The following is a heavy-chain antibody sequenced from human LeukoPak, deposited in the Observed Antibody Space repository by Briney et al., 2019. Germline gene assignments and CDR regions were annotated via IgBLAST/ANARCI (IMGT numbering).Heavy chain of an antibody. CDR2: VYYSGST. V-gene: IGHV4-31*03. J-gene: IGHJ5*02. Sequence: SETLSLTCTVSGGSISSGGYYWSWIRQHPGKGLEWIGYVYYSGSTYYNPSLKSRVTISVDTSKNQFSLKLSSVTAADTAVYYCARDQAVDTARFDPWGQGTLVTVSS. CDR3: ARDQAVDTARFDP. CDR1: GGSISSGGYY. D-gene: IGHD5-18*01.